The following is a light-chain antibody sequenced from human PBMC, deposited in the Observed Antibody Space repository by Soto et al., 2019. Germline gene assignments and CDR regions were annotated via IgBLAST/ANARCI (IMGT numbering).Light chain of an antibody. CDR3: QQYNSYLT. CDR1: QGISSY. V-gene: IGKV1-9*01. J-gene: IGKJ1*01. Sequence: DIQLTQSPAVLSAYVGDRVTITCRASQGISSYLAWYQQKPGKAPKLLMYAASTLQRGVPSRFSGSGSGTEFTLAISSLQPEDFATYYCQQYNSYLTFGQGTKVDI. CDR2: AAS.